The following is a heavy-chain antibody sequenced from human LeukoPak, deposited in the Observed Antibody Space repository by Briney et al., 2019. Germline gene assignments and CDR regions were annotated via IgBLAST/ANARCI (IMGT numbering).Heavy chain of an antibody. D-gene: IGHD2-2*01. CDR3: ARSKASIVVVPAAIDY. Sequence: GASVKVSCKASGYTVTGYYMHWVRQAPGQGLEWMGWINPNSGGTNYAQKFQGRVTMTRDTSISTAYMELSRLRSDDTAVYYCARSKASIVVVPAAIDYWGQGTLVTVSS. V-gene: IGHV1-2*02. CDR2: INPNSGGT. J-gene: IGHJ4*02. CDR1: GYTVTGYY.